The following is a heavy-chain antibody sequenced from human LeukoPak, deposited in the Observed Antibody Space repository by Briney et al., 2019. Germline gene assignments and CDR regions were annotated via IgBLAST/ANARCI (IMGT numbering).Heavy chain of an antibody. Sequence: GGSLRLSCAASGFTFSSYAMSWVRQAPRKGLEWVSVVSGSGSSTDYADSVKGRFTISRDNSKNTLYLQMSSLSAEDTAVYYCAREELWTGYDAFDIWGQGTMVTVSS. D-gene: IGHD1-26*01. CDR1: GFTFSSYA. J-gene: IGHJ3*02. CDR3: AREELWTGYDAFDI. CDR2: VSGSGSST. V-gene: IGHV3-23*01.